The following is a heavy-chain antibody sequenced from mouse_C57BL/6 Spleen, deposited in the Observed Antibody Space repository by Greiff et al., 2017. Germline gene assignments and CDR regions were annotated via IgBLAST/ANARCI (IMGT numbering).Heavy chain of an antibody. CDR2: INPNNGGT. D-gene: IGHD2-5*01. J-gene: IGHJ2*01. CDR3: ARTLYYSNYYFDY. V-gene: IGHV1-18*01. Sequence: VQLQQSGPELVKPGASVKIPCKASGYTFTDYNMDWVKQSHGKSLEWIGDINPNNGGTSYNQKFKGKATLTVDKSSSTAYMELRSLTSEDTAVYYCARTLYYSNYYFDYWGQGTTLTVSS. CDR1: GYTFTDYN.